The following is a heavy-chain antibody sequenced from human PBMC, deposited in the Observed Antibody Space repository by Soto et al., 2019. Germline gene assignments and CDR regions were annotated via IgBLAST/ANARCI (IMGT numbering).Heavy chain of an antibody. CDR3: ARAEAYYDSSGL. Sequence: SETLSLTCTVSGGSISSYYWSWIRQHPGKGLEWIGYIYYSGSTYYNPSLKSRVTISVDTSKNQFSLKLSSVTAADTAVYYCARAEAYYDSSGLWGQGTLVTVSS. CDR2: IYYSGST. J-gene: IGHJ4*02. CDR1: GGSISSYY. D-gene: IGHD3-22*01. V-gene: IGHV4-59*06.